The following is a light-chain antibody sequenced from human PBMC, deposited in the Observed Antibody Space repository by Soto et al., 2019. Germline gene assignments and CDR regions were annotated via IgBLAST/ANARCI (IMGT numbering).Light chain of an antibody. CDR2: DAS. Sequence: VVLTQSPGTLSLSPGERATPSCRASQSVGGNYLAWYQQKPGQAPRLLIHDASRRATGIPDRFSGSGSGTDFTLTISSLEPEDFAVYYCQQYGGSPLFTFGPGTKVDIK. CDR1: QSVGGNY. CDR3: QQYGGSPLFT. V-gene: IGKV3-20*01. J-gene: IGKJ3*01.